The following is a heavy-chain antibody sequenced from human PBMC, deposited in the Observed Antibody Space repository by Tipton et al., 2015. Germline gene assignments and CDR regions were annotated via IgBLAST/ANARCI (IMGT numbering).Heavy chain of an antibody. Sequence: QSGAEVKKPGASVKVFCKASGYTFTGYYMHWVRQAPGQGLEWMGWINPNSGGTNYAQKFQGRVTMTRDTSINTAYMELSRLRSDDTAVYYCARKQLPSYYYYGMDVWGQGTTVTVSS. CDR3: ARKQLPSYYYYGMDV. CDR1: GYTFTGYY. CDR2: INPNSGGT. D-gene: IGHD4-23*01. J-gene: IGHJ6*02. V-gene: IGHV1-2*02.